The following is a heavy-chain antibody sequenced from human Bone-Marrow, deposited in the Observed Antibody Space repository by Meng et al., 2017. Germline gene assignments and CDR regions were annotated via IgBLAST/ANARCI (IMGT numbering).Heavy chain of an antibody. V-gene: IGHV3-33*06. D-gene: IGHD1-26*01. Sequence: GESLKISCAASGFTFSSYGMHWVRQAPGKGLEWVAVIWYDGSNKYYADSVKGRFTISRDNSKNTLYLQMNSLRAEDTAVYYCAKGPHKNVWWATFDYWGQGTLVTVSS. J-gene: IGHJ4*02. CDR2: IWYDGSNK. CDR1: GFTFSSYG. CDR3: AKGPHKNVWWATFDY.